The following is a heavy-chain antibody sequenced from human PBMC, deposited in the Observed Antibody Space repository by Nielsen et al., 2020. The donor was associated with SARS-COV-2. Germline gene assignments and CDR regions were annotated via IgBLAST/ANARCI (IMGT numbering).Heavy chain of an antibody. Sequence: SETLSLTCTVSGGSISDHYWSWIRQPPGKGLEYIGYIYYSGATNYNPSLKSRVTISVDTSKNQFSLKLSSVTAADTAVYYCARVHIRSSWYLSRYYFDYWGQGNLVTVSS. CDR2: IYYSGAT. CDR1: GGSISDHY. V-gene: IGHV4-59*11. D-gene: IGHD6-13*01. CDR3: ARVHIRSSWYLSRYYFDY. J-gene: IGHJ4*02.